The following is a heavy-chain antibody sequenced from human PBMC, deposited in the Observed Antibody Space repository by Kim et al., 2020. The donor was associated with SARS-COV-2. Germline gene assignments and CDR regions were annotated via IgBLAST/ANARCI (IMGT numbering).Heavy chain of an antibody. J-gene: IGHJ4*02. D-gene: IGHD3-22*01. CDR1: GGSISSSSYY. V-gene: IGHV4-39*07. Sequence: SETLSLTCTVSGGSISSSSYYWGWIRQPPGKGLEWIGSIYYSGSTYYNPSLKSRVTISVDTSKNQFSLKLSSVTAADTAVYYCARVDDDYDSSGYYWGYFDYWGQGTLVTVSS. CDR2: IYYSGST. CDR3: ARVDDDYDSSGYYWGYFDY.